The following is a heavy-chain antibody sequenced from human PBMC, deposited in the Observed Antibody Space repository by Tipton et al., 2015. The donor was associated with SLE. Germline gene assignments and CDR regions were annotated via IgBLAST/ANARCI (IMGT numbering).Heavy chain of an antibody. D-gene: IGHD3-3*01. V-gene: IGHV3-21*04. CDR3: ARGSDFWSGSPDY. CDR2: ISSSSSYI. Sequence: SLRLSCAASGFTFSSYSMNWVRQAPGKGLEWVSSISSSSSYIYYADSVKGRFTISRDNAKNSLYLQMNSLRVEDTAVYYCARGSDFWSGSPDYWGQGTLVTVST. J-gene: IGHJ4*02. CDR1: GFTFSSYS.